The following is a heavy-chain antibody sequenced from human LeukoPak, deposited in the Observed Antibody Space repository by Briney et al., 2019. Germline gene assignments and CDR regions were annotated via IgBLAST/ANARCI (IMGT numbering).Heavy chain of an antibody. V-gene: IGHV3-21*01. Sequence: GGSLRLSCAASGFTFSSYGMNWVRQAPGKGLEWVSSISSSSSYIYYADSVKGRFTISRDNAKNSLYLQMNSLRAEDTAVYYCARGVTARPFDYWGQGTLVTVSS. J-gene: IGHJ4*02. CDR3: ARGVTARPFDY. D-gene: IGHD2-21*02. CDR2: ISSSSSYI. CDR1: GFTFSSYG.